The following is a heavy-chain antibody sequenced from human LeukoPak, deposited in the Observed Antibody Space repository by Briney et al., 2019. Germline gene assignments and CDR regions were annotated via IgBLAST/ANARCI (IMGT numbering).Heavy chain of an antibody. J-gene: IGHJ4*02. Sequence: PGGSLKLSCASSGFTFSTWTMNWVRQPPGKGLEWVSSISSSSSYIYYADSVKRRFTISRYNAKNSLYLQMNSLRAEYTAVYYCARDQGTTYYYDSSGYTFDYWGQGTLVSVSS. D-gene: IGHD3-22*01. V-gene: IGHV3-21*01. CDR3: ARDQGTTYYYDSSGYTFDY. CDR2: ISSSSSYI. CDR1: GFTFSTWT.